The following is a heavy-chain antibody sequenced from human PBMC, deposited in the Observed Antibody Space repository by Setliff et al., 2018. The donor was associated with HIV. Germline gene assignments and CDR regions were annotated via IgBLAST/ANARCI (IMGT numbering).Heavy chain of an antibody. V-gene: IGHV4-34*01. J-gene: IGHJ4*01. CDR3: ASETVSGTIDY. CDR1: GGSFSGFY. D-gene: IGHD6-19*01. Sequence: NPSETLSLTCAVYGGSFSGFYWNWIRQAPGKGLEWIGEINHSRRTKYNPSLKSRVTMSVDTSKNQFSLKLRSVTAADTAVYYCASETVSGTIDYWGQGTLVTVSS. CDR2: INHSRRT.